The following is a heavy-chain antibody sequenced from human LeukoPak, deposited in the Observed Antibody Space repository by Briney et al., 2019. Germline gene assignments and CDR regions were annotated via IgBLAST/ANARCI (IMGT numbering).Heavy chain of an antibody. D-gene: IGHD1-14*01. J-gene: IGHJ6*02. CDR3: AKVSGGGLYYDGMDV. CDR1: GFTFSSSA. CDR2: ISNNGGYT. Sequence: AGGSLRLSCAASGFTFSSSAMSWVRQAPGKGLEWVSAISNNGGYTYYADSVQGRFTISRDNSKSTLCLQMNSLRAEDTAVYYCAKVSGGGLYYDGMDVWGQGTTVTVSS. V-gene: IGHV3-23*01.